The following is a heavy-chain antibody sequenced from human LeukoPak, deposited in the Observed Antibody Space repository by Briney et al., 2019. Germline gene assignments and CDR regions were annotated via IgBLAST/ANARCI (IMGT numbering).Heavy chain of an antibody. Sequence: GGSLRLSCVVSGFTFSNAWMTWVRQAPGRGLEWVGRIKSKIDGGTTEYAAPVKVRFTISRDDSKNTLYLQMNSLRAEDTAVYYCAKAGSGYSYYDYWGQGTLVTVSS. V-gene: IGHV3-15*01. CDR1: GFTFSNAW. D-gene: IGHD5-18*01. CDR3: AKAGSGYSYYDY. J-gene: IGHJ4*02. CDR2: IKSKIDGGTT.